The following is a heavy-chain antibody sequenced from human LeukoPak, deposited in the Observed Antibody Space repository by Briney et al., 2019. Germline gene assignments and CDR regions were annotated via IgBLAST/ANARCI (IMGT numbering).Heavy chain of an antibody. D-gene: IGHD6-6*01. CDR2: ISSSSSTI. J-gene: IGHJ4*02. CDR1: GFTFSSYS. V-gene: IGHV3-48*01. CDR3: ARDMAARWGDYFDY. Sequence: GGSLRLSCAASGFTFSSYSMNWVRQAPGKGLEWVSYISSSSSTIYYADSVKGRFTISRDNGKNSLYLQMNSLRAEDTAVYYCARDMAARWGDYFDYWGQGTLVTVSS.